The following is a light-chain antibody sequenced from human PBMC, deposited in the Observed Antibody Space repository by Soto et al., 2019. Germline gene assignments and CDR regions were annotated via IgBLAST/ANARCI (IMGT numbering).Light chain of an antibody. CDR2: DTS. J-gene: IGKJ4*01. CDR3: QPYNNWPLT. Sequence: ETVMTQSPATLSVSPGERATLSCWASQSVSSDLAWYQQKPGQAPRLLIYDTSTRATGIPARFSGSGSGTEFTLTISSLQSEDFAVYYCQPYNNWPLTFGGGTK. V-gene: IGKV3D-15*01. CDR1: QSVSSD.